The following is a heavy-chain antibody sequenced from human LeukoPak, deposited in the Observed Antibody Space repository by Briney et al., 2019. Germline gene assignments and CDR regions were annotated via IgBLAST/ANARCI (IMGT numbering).Heavy chain of an antibody. CDR1: GGSFSTYY. J-gene: IGHJ4*02. CDR2: IFHSGSA. D-gene: IGHD3-16*01. V-gene: IGHV4-4*02. CDR3: ARDEGGRFDY. Sequence: SETLSLTCTVSGGSFSTYYWSWVRQPPGKGLEWIGEIFHSGSANYNPSLKSRVTISVDKSNNQFSLKLSSATAADTAVYYCARDEGGRFDYWGQGTLVTVSS.